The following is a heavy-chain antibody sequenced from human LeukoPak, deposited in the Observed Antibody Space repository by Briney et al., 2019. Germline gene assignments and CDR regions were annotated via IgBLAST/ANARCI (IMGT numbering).Heavy chain of an antibody. CDR3: ARIGYNHYFDY. Sequence: ASVKVSCKASGYTFTDYYLHWVRQAPGQGLEWMGWINPNSSGTNYAQTFQGRVTMTRDTSITTAYLELSRLRSDDTAVYYCARIGYNHYFDYWGQGTLVTVSS. CDR2: INPNSSGT. CDR1: GYTFTDYY. D-gene: IGHD1-14*01. J-gene: IGHJ4*02. V-gene: IGHV1-2*02.